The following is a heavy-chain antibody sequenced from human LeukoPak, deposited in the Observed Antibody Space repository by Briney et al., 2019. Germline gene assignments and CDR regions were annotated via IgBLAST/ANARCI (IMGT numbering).Heavy chain of an antibody. CDR2: IYYSGST. D-gene: IGHD5-24*01. J-gene: IGHJ4*02. V-gene: IGHV4-39*01. CDR1: SGSISSNNYY. Sequence: SETLSLTCSVSSGSISSNNYYWGWIRQPPGKGLEWIGYIYYSGSTYYNPSLKSRVTISVDTSKNQFSLKLSSVTAADTAVYYCARREDGRYTIDYWGQGTLVTVSS. CDR3: ARREDGRYTIDY.